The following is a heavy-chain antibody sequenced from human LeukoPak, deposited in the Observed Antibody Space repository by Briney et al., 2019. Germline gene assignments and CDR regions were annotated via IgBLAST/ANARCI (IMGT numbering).Heavy chain of an antibody. J-gene: IGHJ4*02. V-gene: IGHV3-23*01. CDR3: AKDRKQWLPANFDY. CDR1: GFTFSSYA. Sequence: GGSLRLSXAASGFTFSSYAMSCVRQAPGKGLEWVSAISGSGGSTYYADSVKGRFTISRDNSRNTLYLQMNSLRAEDTAVYYCAKDRKQWLPANFDYWGQGTLVTVSS. CDR2: ISGSGGST. D-gene: IGHD6-19*01.